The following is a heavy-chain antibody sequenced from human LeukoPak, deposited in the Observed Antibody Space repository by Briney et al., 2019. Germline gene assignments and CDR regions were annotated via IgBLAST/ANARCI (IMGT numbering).Heavy chain of an antibody. V-gene: IGHV3-48*01. D-gene: IGHD3-16*02. CDR2: ISSSSSTI. CDR3: ARETYVWGSYRYSH. Sequence: GGSLRLSCAASGFTFSSYGMHWVRQAPGKGLEWVSYISSSSSTIYYADSVKGRFTISRDNAKNSLYLQMNSLRAEDTAVYYCARETYVWGSYRYSHWGQGTLVTVSS. CDR1: GFTFSSYG. J-gene: IGHJ4*02.